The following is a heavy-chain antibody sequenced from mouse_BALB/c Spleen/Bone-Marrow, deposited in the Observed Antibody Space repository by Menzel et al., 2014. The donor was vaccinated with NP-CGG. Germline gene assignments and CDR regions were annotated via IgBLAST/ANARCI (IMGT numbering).Heavy chain of an antibody. CDR1: GFTFSSYG. Sequence: VHLLESGGGLVKSGGSLKLSCVASGFTFSSYGTSWVRQTPDKRLEWVATISSGGSYTYYPYRVKGRFTISRDNAKNTLYLQMSSLRSEDPAMYDCARQTYYDYDGYFDYWGQGTTLTVSS. J-gene: IGHJ2*01. D-gene: IGHD2-4*01. CDR2: ISSGGSYT. V-gene: IGHV5-6*01. CDR3: ARQTYYDYDGYFDY.